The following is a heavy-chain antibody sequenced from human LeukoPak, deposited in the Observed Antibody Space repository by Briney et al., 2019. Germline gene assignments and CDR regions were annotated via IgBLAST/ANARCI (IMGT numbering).Heavy chain of an antibody. CDR3: ARSDSSSGAFDI. D-gene: IGHD6-6*01. J-gene: IGHJ3*02. V-gene: IGHV4-61*02. CDR1: GGSISSGSYY. Sequence: PSETLSLTCTVSGGSISSGSYYWSWIRQPAGKGLEWIGRIYTSGSTNYNPSLKSRVTISVDTSKNQFSLKLSSVTAADTAVYYCARSDSSSGAFDIWGQGTMVAVSS. CDR2: IYTSGST.